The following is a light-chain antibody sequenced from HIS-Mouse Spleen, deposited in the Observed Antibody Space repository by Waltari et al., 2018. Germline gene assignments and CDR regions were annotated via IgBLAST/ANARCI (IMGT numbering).Light chain of an antibody. V-gene: IGLV3-10*01. Sequence: SYELTQPPSVSVSPGQTARITCSGDALPKKYAYWYQQKSGQAPVLVIYEDSKRPSGIPARFSGSSSGTMATLTISGAQVEDVADYYCYSTDSSGNHRVFGGGTKLTVL. CDR3: YSTDSSGNHRV. CDR2: EDS. J-gene: IGLJ2*01. CDR1: ALPKKY.